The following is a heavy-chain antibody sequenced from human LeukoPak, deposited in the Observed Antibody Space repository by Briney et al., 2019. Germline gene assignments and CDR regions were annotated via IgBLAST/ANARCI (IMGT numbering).Heavy chain of an antibody. Sequence: GGSLRLSCAASGFTFSSYAMHWVRQAPGKGLEYVSAISSNGGSTYYANSVKGRFTISRDNSKNTLYLQMGSLRAEDMAVYYCARGPRLGTMVRGVIIFFDYWGQGTLVTVSS. D-gene: IGHD3-10*01. CDR2: ISSNGGST. CDR3: ARGPRLGTMVRGVIIFFDY. J-gene: IGHJ4*02. CDR1: GFTFSSYA. V-gene: IGHV3-64*01.